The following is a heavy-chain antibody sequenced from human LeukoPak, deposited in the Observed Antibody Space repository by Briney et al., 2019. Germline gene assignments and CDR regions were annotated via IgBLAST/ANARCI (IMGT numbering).Heavy chain of an antibody. D-gene: IGHD4-17*01. J-gene: IGHJ6*02. Sequence: SETLSLTCTVSGGSISSSSYSWGWIRQPPGKGLEWIGSIYYSGSTYYNPSLKSRVTISVDTSKNQFSLKLSSVTAADTTVYYCARINSVTTWSYYYYGMDVWGQGTTVTVSS. V-gene: IGHV4-39*01. CDR2: IYYSGST. CDR3: ARINSVTTWSYYYYGMDV. CDR1: GGSISSSSYS.